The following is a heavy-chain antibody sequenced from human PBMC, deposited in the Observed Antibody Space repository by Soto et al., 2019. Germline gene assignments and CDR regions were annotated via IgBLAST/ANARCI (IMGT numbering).Heavy chain of an antibody. CDR2: IYHSGST. CDR3: ARGYYGSGSYYWFDP. V-gene: IGHV4-30-2*01. D-gene: IGHD3-10*01. Sequence: PSETLSLTWAVAGGSSSSGGYSWSWIRQPPGKGLEWIGYIYHSGSTYYNPSLKSRVTISVDRSKNQFSLKLSSVTAADTAVYYCARGYYGSGSYYWFDPWGQGTLVTV. J-gene: IGHJ5*02. CDR1: GGSSSSGGYS.